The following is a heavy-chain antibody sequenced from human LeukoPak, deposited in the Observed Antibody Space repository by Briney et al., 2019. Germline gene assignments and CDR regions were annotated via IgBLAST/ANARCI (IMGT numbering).Heavy chain of an antibody. CDR2: ITPSGGDT. V-gene: IGHV3-23*01. D-gene: IGHD6-19*01. Sequence: GGSLRFSCAASGFTFSNYAMTWVRQAPGKGLEWVSAITPSGGDTFYADSVKGRFTISRDNSKNTLFLQMNSLRVEDTAVYYCAKLTSGWFEDYWGQGTLVTVSS. CDR1: GFTFSNYA. J-gene: IGHJ4*02. CDR3: AKLTSGWFEDY.